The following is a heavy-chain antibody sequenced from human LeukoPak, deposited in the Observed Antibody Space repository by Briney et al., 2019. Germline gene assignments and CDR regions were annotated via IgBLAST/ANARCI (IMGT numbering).Heavy chain of an antibody. D-gene: IGHD2-2*01. Sequence: GGSLRLSFSSSGFTFSSYSRNWVGQARGKGLEGVSYISSSRSTIYYADSLKGRFTISRDDAENSPYLQMNSLRAEDTAVYYCARDSSVTAAPIDYWGQGTLVSVSS. J-gene: IGHJ4*02. V-gene: IGHV3-48*01. CDR3: ARDSSVTAAPIDY. CDR2: ISSSRSTI. CDR1: GFTFSSYS.